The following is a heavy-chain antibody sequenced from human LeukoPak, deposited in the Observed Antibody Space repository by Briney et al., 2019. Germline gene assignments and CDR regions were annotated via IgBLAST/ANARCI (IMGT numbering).Heavy chain of an antibody. CDR1: DGSISSHY. J-gene: IGHJ4*02. V-gene: IGHV4-59*11. CDR3: ARAYNWNYPLDY. Sequence: SETLSLTCSVSDGSISSHYWTWIRQPPGKGLEWIGYIYYSGNTNYNPSLKSRVTISVDTSKSQFSLKLSSVTAADTAVYYCARAYNWNYPLDYWGQGTLVTVSS. D-gene: IGHD1-7*01. CDR2: IYYSGNT.